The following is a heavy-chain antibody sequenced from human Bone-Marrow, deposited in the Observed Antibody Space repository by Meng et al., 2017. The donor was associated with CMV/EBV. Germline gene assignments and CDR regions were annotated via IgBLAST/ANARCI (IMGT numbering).Heavy chain of an antibody. CDR2: ISGSGGST. CDR3: GRVRIVYGLDV. CDR1: GFTFSSYA. J-gene: IGHJ6*02. D-gene: IGHD2-15*01. Sequence: GESLKISCAASGFTFSSYAMSGVRQAPGKGLEWVSAISGSGGSTYYADSVKGRFTIYRDNSKNSLYLQMNSLRAEDTAVYYCGRVRIVYGLDVWGQGTTVTVSS. V-gene: IGHV3-23*01.